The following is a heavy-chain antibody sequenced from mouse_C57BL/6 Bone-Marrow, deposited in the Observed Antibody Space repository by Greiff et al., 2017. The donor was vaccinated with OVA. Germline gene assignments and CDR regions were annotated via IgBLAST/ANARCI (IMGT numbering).Heavy chain of an antibody. Sequence: QVQLQQSGAELVRPGASVKLSCKASGYTFTDYYINWVKQRPGQGLEWIARIYPGSGNTYYNEKFKGKATLTAEKSSSTAYMQLSSLTSEDSAVYFCARSRRWLLRVDYWGQGTTLTVSS. V-gene: IGHV1-76*01. CDR2: IYPGSGNT. CDR3: ARSRRWLLRVDY. J-gene: IGHJ2*01. CDR1: GYTFTDYY. D-gene: IGHD2-3*01.